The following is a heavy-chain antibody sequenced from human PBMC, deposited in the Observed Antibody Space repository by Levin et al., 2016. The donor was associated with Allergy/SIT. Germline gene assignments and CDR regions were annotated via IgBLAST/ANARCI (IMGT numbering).Heavy chain of an antibody. Sequence: SETLSLTCTVSGGSISGYYWSWIRQPPGKGLEWSGSIYYDGSTKYNPSLKSRVTISLDTSKMQFSLRLSSVTAADTAVYYCARGRCSGGSCSLDYWGQGTLVTVSS. D-gene: IGHD2-15*01. J-gene: IGHJ4*02. V-gene: IGHV4-59*01. CDR2: IYYDGST. CDR3: ARGRCSGGSCSLDY. CDR1: GGSISGYY.